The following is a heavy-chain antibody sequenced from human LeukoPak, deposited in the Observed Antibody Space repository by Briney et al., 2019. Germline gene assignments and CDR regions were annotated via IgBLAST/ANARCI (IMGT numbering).Heavy chain of an antibody. Sequence: ASVKVSCKASGGTFSSYAISWVRQAPGQGLEWMGGIIPIFGTANYAQKFQGRVTITPDKSTSTAYMELSSLRSEDTAVYYCARKSGYDQYFDDSGQGSLVTVSS. CDR2: IIPIFGTA. D-gene: IGHD5-12*01. CDR3: ARKSGYDQYFDD. CDR1: GGTFSSYA. V-gene: IGHV1-69*06. J-gene: IGHJ4*02.